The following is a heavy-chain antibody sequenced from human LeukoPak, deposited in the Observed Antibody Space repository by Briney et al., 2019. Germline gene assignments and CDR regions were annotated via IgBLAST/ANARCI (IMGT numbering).Heavy chain of an antibody. V-gene: IGHV3-64*02. J-gene: IGHJ4*02. CDR2: ITSNGGST. CDR3: ARDFERGYFDY. Sequence: GGSLRLSCAASGFTFNIYTMHWVRQAPGKGLEYVSAITSNGGSTFYADSVKDRFTISRGNSKNTLYLQMGSLRAEDMAVYYCARDFERGYFDYWGQGTLVTVSS. CDR1: GFTFNIYT.